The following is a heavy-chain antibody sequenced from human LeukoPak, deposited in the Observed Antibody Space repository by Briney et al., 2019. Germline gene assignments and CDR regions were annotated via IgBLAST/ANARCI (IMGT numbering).Heavy chain of an antibody. CDR3: AAAYYGSGSYGHYYYMDV. J-gene: IGHJ6*03. CDR2: IVVGSGNT. Sequence: GASVKVSCKASGFTFTSSAMQWVRQARGQRLEWIGWIVVGSGNTNYAQKFQERVTITRDMSTSTAYMELSSLRSEDTAVYYCAAAYYGSGSYGHYYYMDVWGKGTTVTVSS. CDR1: GFTFTSSA. D-gene: IGHD3-10*01. V-gene: IGHV1-58*02.